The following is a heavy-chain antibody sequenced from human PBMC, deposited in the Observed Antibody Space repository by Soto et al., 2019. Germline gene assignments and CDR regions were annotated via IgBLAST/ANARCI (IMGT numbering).Heavy chain of an antibody. Sequence: PGGSLRPSCPASGFTFSSHGMNWVRQAPGKGLEWVSVIRSDGSNKFSADSVKGRFTISRDNSKNTLYLQMNSLRAEDTAVYYCAKSTRRDGAYYYYYMDVWGKGTTVSVSS. CDR3: AKSTRRDGAYYYYYMDV. CDR1: GFTFSSHG. V-gene: IGHV3-30*02. J-gene: IGHJ6*03. CDR2: IRSDGSNK. D-gene: IGHD2-8*01.